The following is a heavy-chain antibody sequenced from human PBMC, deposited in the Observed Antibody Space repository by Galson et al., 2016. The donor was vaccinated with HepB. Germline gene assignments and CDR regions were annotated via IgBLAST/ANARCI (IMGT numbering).Heavy chain of an antibody. CDR1: GSTFSNYG. CDR2: IWFDGRSK. Sequence: SLRLSCAGSGSTFSNYGMHWVRQAPGKGLEWVSNIWFDGRSKYYGDSVKGRFTISRDNSKNTLYLQMNSLRAGDTAVYYCARDDHYGVYFDHWGQGTLVTVSS. D-gene: IGHD3-16*01. V-gene: IGHV3-33*01. CDR3: ARDDHYGVYFDH. J-gene: IGHJ4*02.